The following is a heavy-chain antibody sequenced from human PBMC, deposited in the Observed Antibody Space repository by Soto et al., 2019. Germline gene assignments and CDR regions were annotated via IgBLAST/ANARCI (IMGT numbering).Heavy chain of an antibody. CDR2: ISSSSSTI. CDR3: AVPDILTGYYSNDAFDI. V-gene: IGHV3-48*02. J-gene: IGHJ3*02. Sequence: EVQLVESGGGLVQPGGSLRLSCAASGFTFSSYSMNWVRQAPGKGLEGVSYISSSSSTIYYADSVKGRFTISRDNAKNSLYLQMNSLRDEDTAVYYCAVPDILTGYYSNDAFDIWGQGTMVTVSS. D-gene: IGHD3-9*01. CDR1: GFTFSSYS.